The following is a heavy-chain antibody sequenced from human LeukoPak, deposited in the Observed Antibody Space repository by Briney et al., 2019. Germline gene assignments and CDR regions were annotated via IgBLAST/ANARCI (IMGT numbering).Heavy chain of an antibody. CDR3: TRSWIQLWTPDFDH. V-gene: IGHV1-2*06. D-gene: IGHD5-18*01. Sequence: ASVTVSCKASGYTFSGHYLHWVRQAPGQGLEWMGRINPNSGGAKYAQKFQNRVTMTSDTSVSTAYVELNGLRSDDTAIYYCTRSWIQLWTPDFDHWGQGTLVTVSS. CDR1: GYTFSGHY. J-gene: IGHJ4*02. CDR2: INPNSGGA.